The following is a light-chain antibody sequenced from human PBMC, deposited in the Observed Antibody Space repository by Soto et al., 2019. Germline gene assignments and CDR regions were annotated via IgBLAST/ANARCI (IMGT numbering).Light chain of an antibody. Sequence: DIVMTQSPLSLPVTPGEPASISCRSSQSLLHSNGYNYLDWYLQKPGQSPQLLIYLGSNRASGVPHRFSSSGSGTDFTLTISRVEAEDVCVYYCMQDLQTPFTFGPGTKVDIK. CDR3: MQDLQTPFT. CDR1: QSLLHSNGYNY. V-gene: IGKV2-28*01. J-gene: IGKJ3*01. CDR2: LGS.